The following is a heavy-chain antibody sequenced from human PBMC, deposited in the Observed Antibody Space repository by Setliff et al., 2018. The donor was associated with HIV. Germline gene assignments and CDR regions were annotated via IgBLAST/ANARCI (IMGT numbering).Heavy chain of an antibody. D-gene: IGHD3-10*01. V-gene: IGHV1-18*01. J-gene: IGHJ4*02. CDR2: VSAHNGIT. CDR3: ARDGMVRGVRRKLDY. CDR1: GYIFTTYG. Sequence: ASVKVSCKASGYIFTTYGISWVRQAPGQGLEWMGWVSAHNGITNYAKKFQGRVTMTTDTSTSTAYMDLGSLGSDDTAVYYCARDGMVRGVRRKLDYWGRGTLVTVSS.